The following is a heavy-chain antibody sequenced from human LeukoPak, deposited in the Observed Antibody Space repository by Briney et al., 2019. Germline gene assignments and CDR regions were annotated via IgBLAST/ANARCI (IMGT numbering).Heavy chain of an antibody. D-gene: IGHD3-22*01. CDR1: GFTFSSYA. Sequence: GGSLRLSCAASGFTFSSYAMSWVRQAPGKGLEWVSAISGSGGSTYYADSVKGRFTISRDNSKNTLYLQMNSLRAEDTAVYYCARVLRVIVVVMGAFDIWGQGTMVTVSS. CDR3: ARVLRVIVVVMGAFDI. V-gene: IGHV3-23*01. J-gene: IGHJ3*02. CDR2: ISGSGGST.